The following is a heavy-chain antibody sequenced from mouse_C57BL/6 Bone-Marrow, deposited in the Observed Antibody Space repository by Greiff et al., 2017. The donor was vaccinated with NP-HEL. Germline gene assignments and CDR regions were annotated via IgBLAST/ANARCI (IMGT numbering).Heavy chain of an antibody. V-gene: IGHV1-80*01. D-gene: IGHD4-1*01. CDR2: IYPGDGDT. CDR1: GYAFSSYW. Sequence: VQGVEPGAELVKPGASVKISCKASGYAFSSYWMNWVKQRPGKGLEWIGQIYPGDGDTNYNGKFKGKATLTADKSSSTAYMQLSSLTSEDFAVYFCARGGLTGDYWGQGTTLTVSS. CDR3: ARGGLTGDY. J-gene: IGHJ2*01.